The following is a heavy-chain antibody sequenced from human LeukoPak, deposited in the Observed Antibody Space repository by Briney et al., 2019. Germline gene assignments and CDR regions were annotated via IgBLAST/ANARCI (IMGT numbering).Heavy chain of an antibody. D-gene: IGHD5-12*01. J-gene: IGHJ3*01. V-gene: IGHV3-33*01. CDR3: ARDVAYAFDV. CDR1: GFTFRSYG. CDR2: IWYDGSKT. Sequence: PGGSLRLSCVASGFTFRSYGMHWVRQAPGQGLEWVAVIWYDGSKTYYADSVKGRFTISRDNAKNSLYLQMDSLRAEDTAVYYCARDVAYAFDVWGQGTKVTVS.